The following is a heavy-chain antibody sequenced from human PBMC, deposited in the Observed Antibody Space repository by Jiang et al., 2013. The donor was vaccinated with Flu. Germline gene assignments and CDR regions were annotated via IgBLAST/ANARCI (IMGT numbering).Heavy chain of an antibody. CDR2: IYSDGKT. CDR3: ARDRWTPPNYDFGSAHYGKIRPGHYDYGMDV. J-gene: IGHJ6*04. CDR1: GFTVSNNY. Sequence: VQLLESGGGLVRPGGSLGLSCAASGFTVSNNYMTWVRQAPGKGLEWVSVIYSDGKTYYADSVKGRFIISRDNSRNTVYLQMNSLRVDDTAVYYCARDRWTPPNYDFGSAHYGKIRPGHYDYGMDVWAEGTTVTVSS. V-gene: IGHV3-66*01. D-gene: IGHD3-3*01.